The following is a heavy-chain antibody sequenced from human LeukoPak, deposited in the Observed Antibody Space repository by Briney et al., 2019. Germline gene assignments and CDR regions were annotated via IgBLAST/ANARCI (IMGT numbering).Heavy chain of an antibody. V-gene: IGHV1-2*02. D-gene: IGHD3-22*01. Sequence: GASVKVSCKTSGYIFTDYYIHWVRHGPGRGLEWMGWIGAKNGDTNYEQKFQGRVTMTRDTSISTVYMDLSSLRSDDTALYYCARGTYYDSSAYSGVRLFDYWGQGTLVTVSS. J-gene: IGHJ4*02. CDR2: IGAKNGDT. CDR1: GYIFTDYY. CDR3: ARGTYYDSSAYSGVRLFDY.